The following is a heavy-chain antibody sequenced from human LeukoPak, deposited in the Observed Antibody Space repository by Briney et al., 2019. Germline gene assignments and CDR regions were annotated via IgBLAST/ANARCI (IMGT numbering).Heavy chain of an antibody. CDR2: INHSGST. J-gene: IGHJ4*02. D-gene: IGHD1-26*01. CDR3: ARQILGDFDY. CDR1: GGSFSGYY. V-gene: IGHV4-34*01. Sequence: SETLSLTCAVYGGSFSGYYWSWIRQPPGKGLEWIGEINHSGSTNYNPSLKSRVTISLDTSKNHFSLKLSSVTAADTAVYYCARQILGDFDYWGQGTLVIVSS.